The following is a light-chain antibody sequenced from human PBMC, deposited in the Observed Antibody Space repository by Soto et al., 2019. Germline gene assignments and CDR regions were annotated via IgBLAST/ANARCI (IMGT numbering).Light chain of an antibody. V-gene: IGKV3-11*01. CDR1: QSFRGL. CDR3: QQRHMWSIT. CDR2: DAY. Sequence: EVVLTQSPVTLSLSPGERATLSCRASQSFRGLLAWYQQKPGQAPRLLIYDAYNRATGIPPRFSGSGSGTDFTLTISSLDPEDSAVYYCQQRHMWSITFGQGTRLEIK. J-gene: IGKJ5*01.